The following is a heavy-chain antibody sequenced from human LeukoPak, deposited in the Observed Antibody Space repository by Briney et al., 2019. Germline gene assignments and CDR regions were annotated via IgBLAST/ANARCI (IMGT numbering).Heavy chain of an antibody. CDR2: ISTYNGNT. Sequence: ASVKVSCKASGYSFFVYGISWVRQAPGQGLEWMGWISTYNGNTNYAQKFQGRVTMTTDTSTSTASLELRSLKSDDTAVYYCARPIFGTHYYMGVWGKGTTVTVSS. CDR1: GYSFFVYG. CDR3: ARPIFGTHYYMGV. J-gene: IGHJ6*03. D-gene: IGHD3-3*01. V-gene: IGHV1-18*01.